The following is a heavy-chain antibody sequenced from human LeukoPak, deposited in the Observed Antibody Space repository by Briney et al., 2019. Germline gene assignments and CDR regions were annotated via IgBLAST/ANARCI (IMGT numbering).Heavy chain of an antibody. V-gene: IGHV3-11*01. D-gene: IGHD4-17*01. J-gene: IGHJ3*02. CDR3: ARVETTVTTGDAFDI. CDR1: GFTFSDYY. CDR2: ISSSGSTI. Sequence: GGSLRLSCAASGFTFSDYYMSWIRQAPGKGLEWVSYISSSGSTIYYADSVKGRFTISRDNAKNSLYLQMNSLRAEDTAVYYCARVETTVTTGDAFDIWGQGTMVTVSS.